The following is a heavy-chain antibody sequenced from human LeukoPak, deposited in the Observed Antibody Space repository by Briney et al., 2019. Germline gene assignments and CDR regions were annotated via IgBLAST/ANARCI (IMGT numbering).Heavy chain of an antibody. J-gene: IGHJ4*02. CDR3: ARWDTDSYFDY. CDR2: VYYDASA. V-gene: IGHV4-39*01. CDR1: GGSISSSNYY. D-gene: IGHD5-18*01. Sequence: PSETLSLTCTVSGGSISSSNYYWGWLRQPPGKGLEWIGSVYYDASAYYNPSLKSRVSKSVDTSNSQFSLRLSSMTAADTAVYYCARWDTDSYFDYWGQGTLVTVSS.